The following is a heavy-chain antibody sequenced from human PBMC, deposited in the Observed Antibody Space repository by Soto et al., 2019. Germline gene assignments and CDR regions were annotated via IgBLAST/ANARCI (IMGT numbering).Heavy chain of an antibody. J-gene: IGHJ6*02. D-gene: IGHD3-16*01. CDR3: ARSGTPWGRYGMDV. V-gene: IGHV3-13*01. CDR2: IGTAGDT. CDR1: GFTFSSYD. Sequence: GGSLRLSCAASGFTFSSYDMHWVRQATGKGLEWVSAIGTAGDTYYPGSVKGRFTISRENAKNSLYLQMNSLRAEDTAVYYCARSGTPWGRYGMDVWGQGTTVTVSS.